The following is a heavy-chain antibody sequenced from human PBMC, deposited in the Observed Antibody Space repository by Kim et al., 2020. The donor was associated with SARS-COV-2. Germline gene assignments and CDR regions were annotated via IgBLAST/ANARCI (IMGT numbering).Heavy chain of an antibody. Sequence: TYYADSVKGRFTISRDNSKNTLCLQMNSLRAEDTAVYYCAKRRTAGSFDYWGQGTLVTVSS. CDR2: T. D-gene: IGHD3-10*01. J-gene: IGHJ4*02. V-gene: IGHV3-23*01. CDR3: AKRRTAGSFDY.